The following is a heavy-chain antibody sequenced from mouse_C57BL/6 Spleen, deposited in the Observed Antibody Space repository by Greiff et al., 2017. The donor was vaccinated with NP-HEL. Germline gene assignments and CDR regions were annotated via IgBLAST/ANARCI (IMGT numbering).Heavy chain of an antibody. V-gene: IGHV1-64*01. Sequence: QVQLQQPGAELVKPGASVKLSCKASGYTFTSYWMHWVKQRPGQGLEWIGMIHPNSGSTNYNEKFKSKATLTVDKSSSTAYMQLGSLTSEDSAVYYCARPLGDYFDYWGQGTTLTVSS. CDR1: GYTFTSYW. CDR2: IHPNSGST. CDR3: ARPLGDYFDY. J-gene: IGHJ2*01.